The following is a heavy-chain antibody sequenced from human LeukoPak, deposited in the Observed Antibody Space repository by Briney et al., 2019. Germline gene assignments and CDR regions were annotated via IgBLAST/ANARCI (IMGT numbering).Heavy chain of an antibody. CDR2: ISWNSGSI. V-gene: IGHV3-9*03. D-gene: IGHD2-15*01. CDR3: AKGGSPHYYYYMDV. CDR1: GFTFDDYA. J-gene: IGHJ6*03. Sequence: GGSLRLSCAASGFTFDDYAMHWVRQAPGKGLEWVSDISWNSGSIGYADSVKGRFTISRDNAKNSLYLQMNSLRAEDMALYYCAKGGSPHYYYYMDVWGKGTTVTVSS.